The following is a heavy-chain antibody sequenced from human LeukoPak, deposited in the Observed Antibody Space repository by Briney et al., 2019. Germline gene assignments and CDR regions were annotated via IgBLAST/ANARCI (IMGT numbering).Heavy chain of an antibody. D-gene: IGHD6-13*01. CDR2: ISTSGTTT. CDR1: EFSVGSNY. J-gene: IGHJ6*03. V-gene: IGHV3-48*03. CDR3: ARDATTAVGWVYMDV. Sequence: GGSLRLSCAASEFSVGSNYMNWVRQAPGKGLEWLSHISTSGTTTYYANSVKGRFTISRDNAENSVYLQMSSLTAEDTGLYYCARDATTAVGWVYMDVWGKGTTVTISS.